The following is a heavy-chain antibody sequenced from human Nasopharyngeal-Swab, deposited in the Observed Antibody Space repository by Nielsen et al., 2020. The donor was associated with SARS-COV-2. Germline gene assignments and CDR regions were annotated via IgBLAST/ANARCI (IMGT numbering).Heavy chain of an antibody. CDR3: ARDMSWDGTSRSVYYGMDV. CDR2: INPSGGST. D-gene: IGHD2-2*01. Sequence: ASVKVSCKASGYTFTSYCMHWVRQAPGQGLEWMGIINPSGGSTSYAQKFQGRVTMTRDTSTSTVYMELSSLRSEDTAVYYCARDMSWDGTSRSVYYGMDVWGQGTTVTVSS. J-gene: IGHJ6*02. V-gene: IGHV1-46*01. CDR1: GYTFTSYC.